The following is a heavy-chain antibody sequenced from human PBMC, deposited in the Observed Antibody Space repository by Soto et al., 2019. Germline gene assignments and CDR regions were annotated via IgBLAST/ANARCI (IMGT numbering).Heavy chain of an antibody. Sequence: QVQLQESGPGLVKPSETLSLTCTVSGGSISSYYWSWIRQPPGKGLEWLGYIYYSGSTNYNPSLKCRVTIPIATSKNQFSLKLSSVTAADTAVYYGARGVYSGYVDRFDPWGQGTLVTVSS. CDR2: IYYSGST. CDR3: ARGVYSGYVDRFDP. J-gene: IGHJ5*02. CDR1: GGSISSYY. D-gene: IGHD5-12*01. V-gene: IGHV4-59*01.